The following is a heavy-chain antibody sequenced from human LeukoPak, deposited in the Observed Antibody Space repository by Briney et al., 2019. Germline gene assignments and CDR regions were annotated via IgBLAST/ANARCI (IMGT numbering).Heavy chain of an antibody. V-gene: IGHV4-34*01. Sequence: SETLSLTCAVYGGSFSGYYWSWIRQPPGKGLEWIGEINHSGSTNYNPSLKSRVTISVDTSKNQFSLKLSSVTAADTAVYYCARGWDGYNFLLAFDIWGQGTMVTVSS. D-gene: IGHD5-24*01. J-gene: IGHJ3*02. CDR2: INHSGST. CDR1: GGSFSGYY. CDR3: ARGWDGYNFLLAFDI.